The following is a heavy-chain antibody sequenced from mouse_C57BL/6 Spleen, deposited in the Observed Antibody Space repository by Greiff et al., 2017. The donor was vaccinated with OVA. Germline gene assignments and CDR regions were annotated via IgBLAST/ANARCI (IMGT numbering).Heavy chain of an antibody. CDR1: GYTFTDYE. CDR2: IDPETGGT. D-gene: IGHD2-4*01. CDR3: TRDYYDYDGFDY. V-gene: IGHV1-15*01. Sequence: VKVVESGAELVRPGASVTLSCKASGYTFTDYEMHWVKQTPVHGLEWIGAIDPETGGTAYNQKFKGKAILTADKSSSTAYMELRSLTSEDSAVYYCTRDYYDYDGFDYWGQGTTLTVSS. J-gene: IGHJ2*01.